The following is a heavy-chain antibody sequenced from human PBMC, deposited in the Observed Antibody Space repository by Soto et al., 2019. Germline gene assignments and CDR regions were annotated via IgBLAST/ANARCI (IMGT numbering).Heavy chain of an antibody. CDR2: INAGNGNT. D-gene: IGHD6-19*01. Sequence: XSVKVCGKSSGYTFTIYAMHLVRQAPGQRLECMGWINAGNGNTKYSQKFQGRVTITRDTSASTAYMELSSLRSEDTAVYYCERDPSSGWYDDWGQGTLVTVS. J-gene: IGHJ4*02. V-gene: IGHV1-3*01. CDR1: GYTFTIYA. CDR3: ERDPSSGWYDD.